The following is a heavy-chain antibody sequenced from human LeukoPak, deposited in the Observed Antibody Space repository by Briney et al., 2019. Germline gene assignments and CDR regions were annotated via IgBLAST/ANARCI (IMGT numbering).Heavy chain of an antibody. V-gene: IGHV3-9*01. D-gene: IGHD3-22*01. CDR2: ISWNSGSI. J-gene: IGHJ1*01. CDR3: AREGLNYYDSSGSFQH. Sequence: GRSLRLSCAASGFTFDDYAMHWVRQAPGKGLEWVSGISWNSGSIGYADSVKGRFTISRDNAKNSLYLQMNSLRAEDTAVYYCAREGLNYYDSSGSFQHWGQGTLVTVSS. CDR1: GFTFDDYA.